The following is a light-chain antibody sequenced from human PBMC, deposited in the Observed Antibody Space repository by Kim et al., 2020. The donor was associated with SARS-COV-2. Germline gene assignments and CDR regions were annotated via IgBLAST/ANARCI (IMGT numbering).Light chain of an antibody. CDR3: QQYGSSLLT. V-gene: IGKV3-20*01. Sequence: EIVLTQSPGTLSLSPGERATLSCRASQSVTSSYLAWYQQKPGQSPRLLIYGASRRATGIPDRFSGSGSGTDFTLTISRLEPEYFAVYYCQQYGSSLLTFGGGTKVDIK. J-gene: IGKJ4*01. CDR2: GAS. CDR1: QSVTSSY.